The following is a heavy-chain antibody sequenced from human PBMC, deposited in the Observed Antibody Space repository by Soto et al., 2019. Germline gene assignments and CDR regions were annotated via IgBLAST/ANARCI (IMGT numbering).Heavy chain of an antibody. V-gene: IGHV1-69*13. CDR1: GGTFSSYA. J-gene: IGHJ6*02. Sequence: GASVKVSCKASGGTFSSYAISWVRQAPGQGLEWMGGIIPIFGTANYAQKFQGRVTITADESTSTAYMELSSLRSEDTAVYYCASPSSSWEYYYYYYGMDVWGQGTTVTVSS. CDR2: IIPIFGTA. D-gene: IGHD6-13*01. CDR3: ASPSSSWEYYYYYYGMDV.